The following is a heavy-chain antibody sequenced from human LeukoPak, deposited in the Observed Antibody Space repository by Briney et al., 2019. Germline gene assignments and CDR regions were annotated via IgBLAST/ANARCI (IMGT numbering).Heavy chain of an antibody. Sequence: GGSLRLSCAASGFTFSSYEMNWVRQAPGKGLEWVSAISGSGGSTYYADSVKGRFTISRDNSKNTLYLQMNSLRAEDTAVYYCAKGNYGDYVFDYWGQGTLVTVSS. CDR3: AKGNYGDYVFDY. J-gene: IGHJ4*02. V-gene: IGHV3-23*01. D-gene: IGHD4-17*01. CDR1: GFTFSSYE. CDR2: ISGSGGST.